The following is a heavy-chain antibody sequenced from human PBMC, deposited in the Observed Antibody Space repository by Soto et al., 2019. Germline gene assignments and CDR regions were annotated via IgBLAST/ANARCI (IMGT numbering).Heavy chain of an antibody. CDR1: GGSVSSGSYY. CDR2: IYYSGST. Sequence: SETLSLTCTFSGGSVSSGSYYWSWIRQPPGKGLEWIGYIYYSGSTNYNPSLKSRVTISVDTSKNQFSLKLSSVTAADTAVYYCAGEGGYTFDDWGQGPLVTVAS. D-gene: IGHD5-12*01. CDR3: AGEGGYTFDD. J-gene: IGHJ4*02. V-gene: IGHV4-61*01.